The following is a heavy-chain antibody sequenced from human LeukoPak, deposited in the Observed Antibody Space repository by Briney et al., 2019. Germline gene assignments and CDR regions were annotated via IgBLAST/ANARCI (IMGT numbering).Heavy chain of an antibody. CDR1: GFTFSSYG. CDR3: AEDQDSNYMDV. J-gene: IGHJ6*03. Sequence: GGSLRLSCAPSGFTFSSYGMHWVRQAPGKGLEWVAVIWSDGSDRYYADSVKGRFTISRDNSENTLYLQMNSLRAEDTAVYYCAEDQDSNYMDVWGKGTTVTVSS. V-gene: IGHV3-33*06. D-gene: IGHD4-11*01. CDR2: IWSDGSDR.